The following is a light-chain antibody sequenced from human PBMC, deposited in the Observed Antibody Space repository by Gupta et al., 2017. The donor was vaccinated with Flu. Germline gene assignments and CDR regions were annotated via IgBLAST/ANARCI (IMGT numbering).Light chain of an antibody. CDR1: QSISSS. V-gene: IGKV1-5*03. J-gene: IGKJ2*01. CDR2: KAS. Sequence: DIQMTQSPSTLSASVGDRVTITCRASQSISSSLVWYQQKPGKAPNLLIYKASNLESGVPSRFSGSGSGTEFTLTISSLQPDDLATYYCQQCESYPYTFGQGTKVEI. CDR3: QQCESYPYT.